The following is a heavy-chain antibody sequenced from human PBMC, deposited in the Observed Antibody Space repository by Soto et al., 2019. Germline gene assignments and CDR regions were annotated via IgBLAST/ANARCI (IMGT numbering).Heavy chain of an antibody. CDR2: INHSGST. Sequence: TSETLSLTCAVYGGSFSGYYWSWIRQPPGKGLEWIGEINHSGSTNYNPSLKSRVTISVDTSKNQFSLKLSSVTAADTAVYYCARGTSLNLSSILWWGLLFKARDAFDIWGQGTMVTV. D-gene: IGHD2-21*02. J-gene: IGHJ3*02. V-gene: IGHV4-34*01. CDR1: GGSFSGYY. CDR3: ARGTSLNLSSILWWGLLFKARDAFDI.